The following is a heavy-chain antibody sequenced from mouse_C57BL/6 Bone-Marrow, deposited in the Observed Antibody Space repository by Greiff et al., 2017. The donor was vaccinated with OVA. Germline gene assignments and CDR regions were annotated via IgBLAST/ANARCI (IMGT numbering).Heavy chain of an antibody. CDR2: ISGGGGNT. CDR1: GFTFSSYT. CDR3: ARQPPLLWPDY. Sequence: EVQLVESGGGLVKPGGSLKLSCAASGFTFSSYTMSWVRQTPEKRLEWVATISGGGGNTYYPDSVKGRFTLSREHAKNTLYRQMSSLRSEDTALYYCARQPPLLWPDYWGQGTTLTVSS. D-gene: IGHD2-10*01. V-gene: IGHV5-9*01. J-gene: IGHJ2*01.